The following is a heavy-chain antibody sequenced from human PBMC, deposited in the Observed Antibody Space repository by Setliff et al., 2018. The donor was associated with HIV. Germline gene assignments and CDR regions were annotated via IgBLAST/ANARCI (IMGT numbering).Heavy chain of an antibody. Sequence: PGGSLRLSCAASGFAFSNAWMSWVRQAPGKGLEWVGRIKSKTDGGTTDYAAPVKGRFTISRDDSKNTLYLQMNSLKTEDTAVYYCTTAGAVVAATLRGCDYWGRERWSPSP. CDR1: GFAFSNAW. V-gene: IGHV3-15*01. J-gene: IGHJ4*02. CDR2: IKSKTDGGTT. CDR3: TTAGAVVAATLRGCDY. D-gene: IGHD2-15*01.